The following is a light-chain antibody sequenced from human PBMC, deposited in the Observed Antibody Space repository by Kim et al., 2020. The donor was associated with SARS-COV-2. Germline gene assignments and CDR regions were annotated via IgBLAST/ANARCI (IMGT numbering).Light chain of an antibody. CDR1: SLRSYY. CDR3: NSRDSSGNQV. V-gene: IGLV3-19*01. J-gene: IGLJ3*02. Sequence: VALGQQVRITCQGDSLRSYYASWYQQKPGQAPVLVIYGKNNRPSGIPDRFSGSSSGNTASLTITGAQAEDEADYYCNSRDSSGNQVFGGGTKLTVL. CDR2: GKN.